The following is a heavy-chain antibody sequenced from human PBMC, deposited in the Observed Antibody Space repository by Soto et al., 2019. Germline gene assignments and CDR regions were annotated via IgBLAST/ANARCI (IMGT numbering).Heavy chain of an antibody. J-gene: IGHJ3*02. CDR1: GGSISSGDYY. Sequence: SETLSLTCTVSGGSISSGDYYWSWIRQPPGKGLEWIGYIYYSGSTYYNPSLKSRVTISLDTSKNQFSLKLSSVTAADTAVYYCARTYDDSGPNSGGYAFDIWGQGTMVTVS. V-gene: IGHV4-30-4*02. D-gene: IGHD2-15*01. CDR3: ARTYDDSGPNSGGYAFDI. CDR2: IYYSGST.